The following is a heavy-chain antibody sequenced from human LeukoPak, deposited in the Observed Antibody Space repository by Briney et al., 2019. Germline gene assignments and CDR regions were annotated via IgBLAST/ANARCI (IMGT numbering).Heavy chain of an antibody. Sequence: GGSLRLSCAASGFTFSSYWMSWVRQAPGKGLEWVANIKQDGSEKYYVDSVKGRFTISRDNAKNSLYLQMNSLRAEDTAVYYCAREPPLINMISGAFDIWGQGTMVTVSS. J-gene: IGHJ3*02. CDR3: AREPPLINMISGAFDI. V-gene: IGHV3-7*01. CDR2: IKQDGSEK. CDR1: GFTFSSYW. D-gene: IGHD3-22*01.